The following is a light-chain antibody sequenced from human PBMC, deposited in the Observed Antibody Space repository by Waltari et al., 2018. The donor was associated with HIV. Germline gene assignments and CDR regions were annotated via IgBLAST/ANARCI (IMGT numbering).Light chain of an antibody. CDR2: GAS. V-gene: IGKV3-20*01. Sequence: IVLTQSPGTLSSSPGERATLSCRASQRVSSSYLAWFQQKPGQARRLLIYGASSRATGIPDRFSGSGSGTDFTLTISRLEPEDFAVYYCQQTNNFPRTFGQGTKVEIK. CDR3: QQTNNFPRT. J-gene: IGKJ1*01. CDR1: QRVSSSY.